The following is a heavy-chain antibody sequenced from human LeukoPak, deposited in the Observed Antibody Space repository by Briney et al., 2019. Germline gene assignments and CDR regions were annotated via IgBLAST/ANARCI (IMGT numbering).Heavy chain of an antibody. Sequence: GASVKVSCKASGYTFTSYGVSWVRQAPGQGLEWMGWISGYNGDTDYAQKFQGRVTMTTDTSTSTAYMDLRSLSSDDTAVYYCARTYYYETTGYPGYLDDWGQGTLLTVSS. D-gene: IGHD3-22*01. CDR3: ARTYYYETTGYPGYLDD. CDR1: GYTFTSYG. J-gene: IGHJ4*02. CDR2: ISGYNGDT. V-gene: IGHV1-18*01.